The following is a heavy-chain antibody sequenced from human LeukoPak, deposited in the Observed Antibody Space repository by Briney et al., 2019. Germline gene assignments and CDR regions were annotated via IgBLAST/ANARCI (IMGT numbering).Heavy chain of an antibody. CDR3: ARHYHYYDSSANYYMDV. Sequence: SETLSLTCTASGGSFSSTNYYWGWIRQPPGKGLEWIGSVYYSGTTYYNPSLKSRVTISVDTSKNQFSLKLGSVTAADTAVYYCARHYHYYDSSANYYMDVWGKGTTVTVSS. V-gene: IGHV4-39*01. J-gene: IGHJ6*03. CDR1: GGSFSSTNYY. D-gene: IGHD3-22*01. CDR2: VYYSGTT.